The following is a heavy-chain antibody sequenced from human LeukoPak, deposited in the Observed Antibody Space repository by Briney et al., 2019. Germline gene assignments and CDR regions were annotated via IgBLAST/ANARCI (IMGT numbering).Heavy chain of an antibody. CDR2: ISGGGGPT. V-gene: IGHV3-23*01. Sequence: SGGSLRLSCAASGFTFSKYAMSWVRQAPGKGLEWVSAISGGGGPTYYADSVKGRFTISRDNSKNTLYLQMNSLRAEDAAVYFCAKYRGYTWQYFFDYWGQGTLVTVSS. J-gene: IGHJ4*02. CDR3: AKYRGYTWQYFFDY. CDR1: GFTFSKYA. D-gene: IGHD6-25*01.